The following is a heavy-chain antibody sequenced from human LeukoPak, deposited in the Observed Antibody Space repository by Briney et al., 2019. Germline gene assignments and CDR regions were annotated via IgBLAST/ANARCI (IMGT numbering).Heavy chain of an antibody. Sequence: PGGSLRLSCAASGFTFRNYWMTWVRQAPGKGLEWVANIKQDGSGKYYVDSVNGRFTISRDNAKNSLYLQMNSLRAEDTAVYYCARRETYNYDSGSYWTQRSLYYYLDYWGQGTLVTVSS. D-gene: IGHD3-10*01. CDR1: GFTFRNYW. CDR3: ARRETYNYDSGSYWTQRSLYYYLDY. V-gene: IGHV3-7*01. CDR2: IKQDGSGK. J-gene: IGHJ4*02.